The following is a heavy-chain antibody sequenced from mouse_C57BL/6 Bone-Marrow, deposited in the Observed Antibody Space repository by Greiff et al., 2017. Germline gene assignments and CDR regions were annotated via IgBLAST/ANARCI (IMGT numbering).Heavy chain of an antibody. D-gene: IGHD1-1*01. CDR3: TTPITTVVADPYYYAMDY. Sequence: EVKLMESGAELVRPGASVKLSCTASGFNIKDDYMHWVKQRPEQGLEWIGWIDPENGDTEYASKFQGKATITADTSSNTAYLQLSSLTSEDTAVYYCTTPITTVVADPYYYAMDYWGQGTSVTVSS. CDR1: GFNIKDDY. V-gene: IGHV14-4*01. CDR2: IDPENGDT. J-gene: IGHJ4*01.